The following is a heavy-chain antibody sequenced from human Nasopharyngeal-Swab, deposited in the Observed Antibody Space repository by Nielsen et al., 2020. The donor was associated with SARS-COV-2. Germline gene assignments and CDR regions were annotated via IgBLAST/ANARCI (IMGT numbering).Heavy chain of an antibody. CDR2: INPNSGGT. D-gene: IGHD3-22*01. V-gene: IGHV1-2*06. CDR1: GYTFTGYY. CDR3: SRNDEVVRFVVDY. J-gene: IGHJ4*02. Sequence: ASVKVSCKASGYTFTGYYMHWVRQAPGQGLEWMGRINPNSGGTNYAQKFQGRVTMTRYTSITTAYMELSRLRSDDTAVYYCSRNDEVVRFVVDYWGQGTLVTVSS.